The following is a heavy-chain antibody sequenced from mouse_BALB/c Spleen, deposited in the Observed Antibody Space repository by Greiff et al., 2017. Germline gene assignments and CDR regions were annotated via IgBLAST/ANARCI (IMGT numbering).Heavy chain of an antibody. CDR3: ALSGTEAMDY. CDR2: ISYSGST. D-gene: IGHD4-1*01. J-gene: IGHJ4*01. V-gene: IGHV3-2*02. CDR1: GYSITSDYA. Sequence: EVKLMESGPGLVKPSQSLSLTCTVTGYSITSDYAWNWIRQFPGNKLEWMGYISYSGSTSYNPSLKSLISITRDTSKNQFFLQLNSVTTEDTATYYCALSGTEAMDYWGQGTSVTVSS.